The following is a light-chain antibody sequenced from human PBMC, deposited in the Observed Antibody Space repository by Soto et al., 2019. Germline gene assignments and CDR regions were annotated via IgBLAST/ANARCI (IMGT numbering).Light chain of an antibody. J-gene: IGLJ2*01. CDR3: GADHGSGGNFVVV. CDR2: VGTGGIVG. V-gene: IGLV9-49*01. CDR1: SGYSNYK. Sequence: QSVLTQPPSASASLGASVTLTCTLSSGYSNYKVDWYQQRPGKGPRFVMRVGTGGIVGSKGDGIPDRFSVLGSGLNRYLTIKNIQGEDESDYHCGADHGSGGNFVVVFGGGTKVTVL.